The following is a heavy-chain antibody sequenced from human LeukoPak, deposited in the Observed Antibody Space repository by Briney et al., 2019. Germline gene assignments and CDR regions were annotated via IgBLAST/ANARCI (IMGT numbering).Heavy chain of an antibody. CDR2: IRHYGNAK. V-gene: IGHV3-7*01. Sequence: GGSLSLSCAASGFAFSDFWMSWVRQAPGKGLEGVANIRHYGNAKNYVPSVRGRFTISRDNAKKSLYLQMNSLTVEDTAVYYCATSHDSAGNDWGQGTLVTVSS. CDR3: ATSHDSAGND. D-gene: IGHD2-15*01. CDR1: GFAFSDFW. J-gene: IGHJ4*02.